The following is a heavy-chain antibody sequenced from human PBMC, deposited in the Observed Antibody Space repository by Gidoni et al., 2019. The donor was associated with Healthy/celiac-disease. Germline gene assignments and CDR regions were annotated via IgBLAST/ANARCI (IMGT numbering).Heavy chain of an antibody. Sequence: EVQLVESGGGLVKPGGSLRLYCAASGFTLSRYNMNWVRQAPGQGLEWVSSISSSSSYIYYADSVKGRFTISRDNAKNSLYLQMNSLRAEDTAVYYCARFPGDIVATIENYYYYYMDVWGKGTTVTVSS. J-gene: IGHJ6*03. D-gene: IGHD5-12*01. V-gene: IGHV3-21*01. CDR3: ARFPGDIVATIENYYYYYMDV. CDR1: GFTLSRYN. CDR2: ISSSSSYI.